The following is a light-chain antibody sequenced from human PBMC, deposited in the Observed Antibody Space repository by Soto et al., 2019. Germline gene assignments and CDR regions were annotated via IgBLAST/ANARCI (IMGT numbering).Light chain of an antibody. Sequence: QSVLTQPASVSGSPGQSITISCTGTSSDVGGYNYVSWYQQHPGKAPKFMIYDVSNRPSGVSNRFSGSKSGNTASLTISGLQAEDEADYYCSSYTSANSNVFGTGTKVTVL. CDR1: SSDVGGYNY. CDR3: SSYTSANSNV. J-gene: IGLJ1*01. CDR2: DVS. V-gene: IGLV2-14*01.